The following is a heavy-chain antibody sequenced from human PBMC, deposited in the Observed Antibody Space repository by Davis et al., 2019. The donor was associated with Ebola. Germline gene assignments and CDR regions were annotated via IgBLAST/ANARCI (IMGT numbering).Heavy chain of an antibody. CDR3: AKAFLGGRSHFEN. D-gene: IGHD2/OR15-2a*01. J-gene: IGHJ1*01. CDR2: INPRGDST. CDR1: VGTFSSYA. V-gene: IGHV1-46*01. Sequence: ASVPVSCKASVGTFSSYAISCVRQAPGQGLEWMAVINPRGDSTSYAQKFQGRVTVTRDTSTTTLYMELSSLNSEDTAVYYCAKAFLGGRSHFENWGQGTLVTVSS.